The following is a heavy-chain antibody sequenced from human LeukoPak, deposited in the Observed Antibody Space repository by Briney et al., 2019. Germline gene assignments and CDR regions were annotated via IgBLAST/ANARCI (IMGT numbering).Heavy chain of an antibody. J-gene: IGHJ4*02. V-gene: IGHV3-74*01. D-gene: IGHD6-13*01. CDR1: GFTFSSYW. CDR3: ARVYSSTIRYLDY. CDR2: INSDGSTT. Sequence: GGSLRLSCAASGFTFSSYWMHWVRQAPGKGLVWVSRINSDGSTTSYADSVKGRFTISRDNAKNTLYLQMNSLRAEDTAVYYCARVYSSTIRYLDYWGQGTLVTVSS.